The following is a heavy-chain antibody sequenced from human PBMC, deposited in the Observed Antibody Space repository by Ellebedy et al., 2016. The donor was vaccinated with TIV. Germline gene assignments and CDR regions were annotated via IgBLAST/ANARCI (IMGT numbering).Heavy chain of an antibody. CDR3: ARGPITVYGGLDV. D-gene: IGHD1-14*01. CDR2: ISAYNGNT. Sequence: ASVKVSXXASGYTFINYGISWVRQAPGQGLEWMGWISAYNGNTAQKLQGRVTMTTDTSTSTAYMELRSLRSDDTAVYYCARGPITVYGGLDVWGQGTTVTVSS. CDR1: GYTFINYG. J-gene: IGHJ6*02. V-gene: IGHV1-18*01.